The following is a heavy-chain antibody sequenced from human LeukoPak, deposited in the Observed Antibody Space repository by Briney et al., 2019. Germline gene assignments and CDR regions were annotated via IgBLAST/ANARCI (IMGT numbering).Heavy chain of an antibody. Sequence: GGSLRLSCAASGFTFSSYGMHWVRQAPGKGLEWVSSISVGSGSGSTYYADSVKGRFTISRDNSKNTLYLQMNSLRAEDTAVYYCAKDQGSYRLFDYWGQGTLVTVSS. CDR1: GFTFSSYG. CDR3: AKDQGSYRLFDY. CDR2: ISVGSGSGST. V-gene: IGHV3-23*01. J-gene: IGHJ4*02. D-gene: IGHD4-11*01.